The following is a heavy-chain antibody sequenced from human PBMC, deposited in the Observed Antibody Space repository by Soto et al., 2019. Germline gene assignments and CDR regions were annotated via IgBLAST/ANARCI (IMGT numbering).Heavy chain of an antibody. Sequence: PGGSLRLSCAASGFTFDDYAMHWVLQAPGKGLEWVSGISWNSGSIGYADSVKGRFTISRDNAKTSLYLQMNSLRPEDTALYYCARDRDYSFWSGYYDYRGQGTLVTVSS. D-gene: IGHD3-3*01. CDR3: ARDRDYSFWSGYYDY. CDR1: GFTFDDYA. CDR2: ISWNSGSI. V-gene: IGHV3-9*01. J-gene: IGHJ4*02.